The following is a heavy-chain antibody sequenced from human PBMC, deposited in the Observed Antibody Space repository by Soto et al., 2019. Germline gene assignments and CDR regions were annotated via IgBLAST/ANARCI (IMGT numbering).Heavy chain of an antibody. CDR3: AKNNRYCSSTNCFVFDY. CDR1: GFTFSGYW. CDR2: IKQDGSEK. J-gene: IGHJ4*02. Sequence: EVQLVESGGGLVQPGGSLRLSCAASGFTFSGYWMSWVRQAPGKGLEWVANIKQDGSEKDYVDSVKGRFTISRDNAKNSLYLLMNSLRAEDTAVYYCAKNNRYCSSTNCFVFDYWGQGTLVTVSS. D-gene: IGHD2-2*01. V-gene: IGHV3-7*01.